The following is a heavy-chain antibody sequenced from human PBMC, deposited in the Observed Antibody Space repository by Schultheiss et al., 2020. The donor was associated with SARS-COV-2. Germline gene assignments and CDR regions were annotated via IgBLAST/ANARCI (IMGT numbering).Heavy chain of an antibody. CDR1: GFTFSNAW. CDR3: TTGGYYNFWSGYTPFDY. J-gene: IGHJ4*02. Sequence: GESLKISCAASGFTFSNAWMNWVRQAPGKGLEWVGRVKSKTDGGTTDCAAPVKGGFTISRDDSKNTLYLQMNSLKTEDTAVYYCTTGGYYNFWSGYTPFDYWGQGTLVTVSS. CDR2: VKSKTDGGTT. V-gene: IGHV3-15*01. D-gene: IGHD3-3*01.